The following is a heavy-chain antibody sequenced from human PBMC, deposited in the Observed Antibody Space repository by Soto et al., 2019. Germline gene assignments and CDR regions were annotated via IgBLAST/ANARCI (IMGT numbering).Heavy chain of an antibody. V-gene: IGHV1-3*05. CDR2: INAGNGNT. D-gene: IGHD6-13*01. J-gene: IGHJ6*02. CDR3: ARNIAESGTHLYGMDV. Sequence: QVQLVQSGAEEKKPGASVKVSCKASGYTFTSYAMHSVRQAPAQRLEWMGWINAGNGNTKYSQKFQGRVTITRDTSASTAYMELSSLRSEDTAVYYCARNIAESGTHLYGMDVWGRGTTVTVSS. CDR1: GYTFTSYA.